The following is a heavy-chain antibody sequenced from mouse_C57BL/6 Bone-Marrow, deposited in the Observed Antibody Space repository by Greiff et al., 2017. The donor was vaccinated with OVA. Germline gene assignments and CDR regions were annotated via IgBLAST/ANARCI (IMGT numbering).Heavy chain of an antibody. D-gene: IGHD1-1*01. V-gene: IGHV1-69*01. CDR3: ARITTVVATGELYWYFDV. J-gene: IGHJ1*03. CDR1: GYTFTSYW. CDR2: IDPSDSYT. Sequence: VQLQQPGAELVMPGASVKLSCKASGYTFTSYWMHWVKQRPGQGLEWIGEIDPSDSYTNYNQKFKGKSTLTLDKSSSTAYMQLSSLTSEDSAVYYCARITTVVATGELYWYFDVWGTGTTVTVSS.